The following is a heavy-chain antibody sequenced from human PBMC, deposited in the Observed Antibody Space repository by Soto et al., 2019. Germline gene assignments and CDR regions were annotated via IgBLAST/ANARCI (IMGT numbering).Heavy chain of an antibody. CDR3: GGRGTEVAATLAYAFDI. CDR2: IIPIFGTA. CDR1: GGTFSSYA. J-gene: IGHJ3*02. Sequence: GASVKVSCKASGGTFSSYAISWVRQAPGQGLEWMGGIIPIFGTANYAQKFQGRVTITADESTSTAYMELSSLRSEDTAVYFCGGRGTEVAATLAYAFDIWGQGTMVTVSS. D-gene: IGHD2-15*01. V-gene: IGHV1-69*13.